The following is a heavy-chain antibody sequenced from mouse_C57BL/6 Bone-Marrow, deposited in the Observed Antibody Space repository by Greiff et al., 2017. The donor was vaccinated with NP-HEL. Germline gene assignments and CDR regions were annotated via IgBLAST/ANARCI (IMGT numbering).Heavy chain of an antibody. J-gene: IGHJ2*01. CDR2: IDPGDGYT. Sequence: QVQLQQSGPELVKPGASVKISCKASGYAFSSSWMNWVKQRPGQGLEWIGRIDPGDGYTNYNGKFKGKATLTADKSSSTAYIQLSSLTSEDSAVYFCARERTLDDWGQGTTLTVSS. V-gene: IGHV1-82*01. CDR3: ARERTLDD. CDR1: GYAFSSSW.